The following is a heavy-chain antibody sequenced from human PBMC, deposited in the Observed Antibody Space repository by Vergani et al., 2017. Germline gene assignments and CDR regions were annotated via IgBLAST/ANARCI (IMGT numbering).Heavy chain of an antibody. V-gene: IGHV1-8*03. J-gene: IGHJ6*02. Sequence: QVQLVQSGAEVKKPGASVKVSCKASGYTFTSYDINWVRQAIGQGLEWMGWMNPNSGNTGYAQKFQGRVTITRNTSISTAYMELSSLRSEDTAVYYCARGSYDSSGYYSNYYYGMDVWGQGTTVTVSS. D-gene: IGHD3-22*01. CDR3: ARGSYDSSGYYSNYYYGMDV. CDR2: MNPNSGNT. CDR1: GYTFTSYD.